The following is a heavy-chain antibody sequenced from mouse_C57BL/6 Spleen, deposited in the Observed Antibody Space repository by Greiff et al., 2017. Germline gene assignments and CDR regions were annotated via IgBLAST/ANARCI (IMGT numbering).Heavy chain of an antibody. CDR3: ARWDSNYGYFDV. CDR1: GYTFTSYW. Sequence: QVHVKQPGAELVRPGSSVKLSCKASGYTFTSYWMHWVKQRPIQGLEWIGNIDPSDSETHYNQKFKDKATLTVDKSSSTAYMQLSSLTSEDSAVYYCARWDSNYGYFDVWGTGTTVTVSS. D-gene: IGHD2-5*01. CDR2: IDPSDSET. J-gene: IGHJ1*03. V-gene: IGHV1-52*01.